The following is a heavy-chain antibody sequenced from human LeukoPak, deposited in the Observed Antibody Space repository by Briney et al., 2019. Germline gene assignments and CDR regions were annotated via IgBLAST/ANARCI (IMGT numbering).Heavy chain of an antibody. J-gene: IGHJ2*01. V-gene: IGHV3-48*04. Sequence: GGSLRLSCAASGFTFSSYSMNWVRQAPGKGLEWVSYISSSSSTIYYADSVKGRFTISRDNAKNSLYLQMNSLRAEDTAVYYCAIGLRGLFDLWGRGTLVTVSS. CDR3: AIGLRGLFDL. D-gene: IGHD3-16*01. CDR1: GFTFSSYS. CDR2: ISSSSSTI.